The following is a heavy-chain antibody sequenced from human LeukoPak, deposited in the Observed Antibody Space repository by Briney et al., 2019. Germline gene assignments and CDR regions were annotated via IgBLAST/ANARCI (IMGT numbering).Heavy chain of an antibody. D-gene: IGHD3-22*01. Sequence: GRSLRLSCAASGFTFSSYAMSWVRQAPGKGLEWVSAISGSGGGTYYADSVKGRFTISRDNSKNTLYLQMNSLRAEDTAVYYCAKGHYYDSSGYYPYYFDYWGQGTLVTVSS. CDR2: ISGSGGGT. CDR3: AKGHYYDSSGYYPYYFDY. CDR1: GFTFSSYA. V-gene: IGHV3-23*01. J-gene: IGHJ4*02.